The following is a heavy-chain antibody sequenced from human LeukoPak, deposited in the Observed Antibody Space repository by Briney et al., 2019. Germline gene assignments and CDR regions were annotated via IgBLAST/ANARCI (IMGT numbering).Heavy chain of an antibody. CDR1: GFFFNDYY. Sequence: GGSLRLSCAASGFFFNDYYMSWIRQAPGKGLEWVTYISNSGDTTYYADSVKGRFTISRDNAKNSLYLQMNSLRAEDTAVYYCARSDGYGLVGIWGQGTMVTVSS. D-gene: IGHD3-10*01. J-gene: IGHJ3*02. CDR3: ARSDGYGLVGI. CDR2: ISNSGDTT. V-gene: IGHV3-11*01.